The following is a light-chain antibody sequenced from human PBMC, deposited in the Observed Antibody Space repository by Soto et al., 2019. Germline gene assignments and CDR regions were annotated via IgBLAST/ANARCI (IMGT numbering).Light chain of an antibody. CDR3: QQYKSYSYP. J-gene: IGKJ2*01. CDR1: QSIRSW. CDR2: DAS. V-gene: IGKV1-5*01. Sequence: DIQMTQYPSTLSASVGDRVTITCRASQSIRSWLAWYQQKPGQAPKLLIYDASSLESGVPSRLSGSGSGTEFTLTILSLQHHQFATYYRQQYKSYSYPFDPETKLHIK.